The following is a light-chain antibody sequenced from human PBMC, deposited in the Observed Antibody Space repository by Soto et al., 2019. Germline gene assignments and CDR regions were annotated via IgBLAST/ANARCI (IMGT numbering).Light chain of an antibody. J-gene: IGKJ4*01. Sequence: EIVLTQSPGTLSLSPGERATLSCRASQSASSNYLAWYQQKPGQAPRLLIYAASTRATGIPDRFSGSGSGTDFTLTISRLEPEDFAVYYCQQYVGSPPLIFGGGTKVEIK. CDR2: AAS. V-gene: IGKV3-20*01. CDR3: QQYVGSPPLI. CDR1: QSASSNY.